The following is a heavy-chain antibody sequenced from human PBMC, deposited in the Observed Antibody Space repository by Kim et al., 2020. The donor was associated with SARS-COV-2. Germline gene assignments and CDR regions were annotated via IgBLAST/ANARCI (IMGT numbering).Heavy chain of an antibody. CDR3: AKVFGNSDWYFDL. CDR2: IYYSGST. Sequence: SETLSLTCTVSGGSISNNLYYWGWIRQPPGKGLEWIGSIYYSGSTYYHPSLKSRVTISVDTSKNQFSLNLSSVTAADTAVYYCAKVFGNSDWYFDLWGRGSLVTVSS. CDR1: GGSISNNLYY. D-gene: IGHD4-4*01. J-gene: IGHJ2*01. V-gene: IGHV4-39*01.